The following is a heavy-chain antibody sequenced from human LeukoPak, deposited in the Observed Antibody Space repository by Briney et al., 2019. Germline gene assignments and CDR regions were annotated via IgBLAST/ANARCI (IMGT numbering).Heavy chain of an antibody. J-gene: IGHJ5*02. CDR1: GGSFSGYY. Sequence: SETLSLTCAVYGGSFSGYYWSWIRQPPGKGLEWIGYIYHSGSTYYNPSLKSRVTISVDRSKNQFSLKLSSVTAADTAVYYCARVGGLRYFDWFSLGFDPWGQGTLVTVSS. D-gene: IGHD3-9*01. V-gene: IGHV4-34*01. CDR3: ARVGGLRYFDWFSLGFDP. CDR2: IYHSGST.